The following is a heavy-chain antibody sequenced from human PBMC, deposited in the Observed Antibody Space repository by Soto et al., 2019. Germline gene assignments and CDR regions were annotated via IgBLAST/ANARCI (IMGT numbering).Heavy chain of an antibody. CDR2: IIHIFGTA. V-gene: IGHV1-69*12. D-gene: IGHD4-17*01. J-gene: IGHJ4*02. Sequence: QVQLVQSGAEVKKPGSSVKVSCKASGGTFSSYAISWVRQAPGQGLEWMGGIIHIFGTANYAQKFQGRVTITADEYTSTAYMELSSLRSEDTAVYYGAREGDGDYWTKGFDYWGQGTLVTVSS. CDR3: AREGDGDYWTKGFDY. CDR1: GGTFSSYA.